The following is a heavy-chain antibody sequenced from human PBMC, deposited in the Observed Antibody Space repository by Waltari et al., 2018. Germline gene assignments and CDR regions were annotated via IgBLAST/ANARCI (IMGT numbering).Heavy chain of an antibody. J-gene: IGHJ2*01. CDR3: ARRRGGGYWYFDL. V-gene: IGHV3-7*01. D-gene: IGHD2-15*01. Sequence: EVQLVESGGGLVQPGGSLSLPCVGSGFTFGPSGMGWVRHSPGKGLEWVANIKQNGREKSYVDSVKGRFIISRDDAQNSLYLQLNSLRAEDTAVYYCARRRGGGYWYFDLWGRGTLVTVSS. CDR1: GFTFGPSG. CDR2: IKQNGREK.